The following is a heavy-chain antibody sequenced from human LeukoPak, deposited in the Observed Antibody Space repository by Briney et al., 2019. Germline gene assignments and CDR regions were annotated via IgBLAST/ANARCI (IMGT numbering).Heavy chain of an antibody. CDR3: AKYVSYGSGSYYF. CDR1: GFTVSSNY. J-gene: IGHJ4*02. Sequence: GGSLRLSCAASGFTVSSNYMSCVRQAPGKGLEWVSAISGSGGSTYYADSVKGRFTISRDNSKNTLYLQMNSLRAEDTAVYYCAKYVSYGSGSYYFWGQGTLVTVSS. V-gene: IGHV3-23*01. CDR2: ISGSGGST. D-gene: IGHD3-10*01.